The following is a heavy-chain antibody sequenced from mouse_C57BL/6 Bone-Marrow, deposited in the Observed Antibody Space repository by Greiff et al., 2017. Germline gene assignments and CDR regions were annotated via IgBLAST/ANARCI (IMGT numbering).Heavy chain of an antibody. CDR3: TTAQATNYYAMDY. Sequence: EVQVVESGAELVRPGASVKLSCPASGFNIKDDYMHWVKQRPEQGLEWIGWIDPENGDTEYASKFQGKATITADTSSNTAYLQLSSLTSEDTAVYYCTTAQATNYYAMDYWGQGTSVTVSS. CDR2: IDPENGDT. J-gene: IGHJ4*01. V-gene: IGHV14-4*01. D-gene: IGHD3-2*02. CDR1: GFNIKDDY.